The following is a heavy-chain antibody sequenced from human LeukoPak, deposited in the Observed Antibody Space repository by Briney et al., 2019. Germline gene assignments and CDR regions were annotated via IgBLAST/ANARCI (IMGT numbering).Heavy chain of an antibody. J-gene: IGHJ5*02. CDR1: GGTFSSYA. Sequence: SVKVSCKASGGTFSSYAISWVRQAPGQGPEWMGVISPSGGSTIYAQKFQGRVTMTEDTSTDTAYMELSSLRSEDTAVYYCATESGWYREGNWFDPWGQGTLVTVSS. D-gene: IGHD6-19*01. CDR2: ISPSGGST. V-gene: IGHV1-69*06. CDR3: ATESGWYREGNWFDP.